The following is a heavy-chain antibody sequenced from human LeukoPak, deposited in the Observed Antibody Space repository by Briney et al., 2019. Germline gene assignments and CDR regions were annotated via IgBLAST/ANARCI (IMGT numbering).Heavy chain of an antibody. J-gene: IGHJ3*02. CDR1: GFTFSSYA. Sequence: QTGGSLRLSCAASGFTFSSYAMSWVRQAPGKGLEWVSTICGSGGSTYYADSVKGRFTISRDNSKNTLYLQMNSLRAEDTAVYYCAKTRGGLWTGAFDIWGQGTMVTVSS. V-gene: IGHV3-23*01. CDR2: ICGSGGST. CDR3: AKTRGGLWTGAFDI. D-gene: IGHD3-16*01.